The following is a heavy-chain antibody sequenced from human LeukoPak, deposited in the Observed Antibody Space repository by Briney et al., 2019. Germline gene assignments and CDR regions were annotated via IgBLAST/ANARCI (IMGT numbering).Heavy chain of an antibody. V-gene: IGHV1-18*01. Sequence: PPASVKVSCKASGYTFTSYGISWVRQAPGQGLEWMGWISAYNGNTNYAQKLQGRVTMTTDTSTSTAYMELRSLRSDDTAVYYCARDPPRIVVVVAATNCYGMDVWGQGTTVTVSS. CDR2: ISAYNGNT. CDR1: GYTFTSYG. J-gene: IGHJ6*02. D-gene: IGHD2-15*01. CDR3: ARDPPRIVVVVAATNCYGMDV.